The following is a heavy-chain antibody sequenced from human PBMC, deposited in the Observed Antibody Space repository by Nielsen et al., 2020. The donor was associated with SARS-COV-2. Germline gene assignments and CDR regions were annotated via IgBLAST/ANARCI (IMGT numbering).Heavy chain of an antibody. D-gene: IGHD6-19*01. CDR2: IGVSGGGT. V-gene: IGHV3-23*01. Sequence: GESLKISCAASGFNFEVYAMNWVRQAPGKGLEWVSTIGVSGGGTYYADSLKGRFTISRDNSKNTLYLQMNSLGADDTAIYYCTRRVAGGTMDVWGQGTTVTVSS. J-gene: IGHJ6*02. CDR3: TRRVAGGTMDV. CDR1: GFNFEVYA.